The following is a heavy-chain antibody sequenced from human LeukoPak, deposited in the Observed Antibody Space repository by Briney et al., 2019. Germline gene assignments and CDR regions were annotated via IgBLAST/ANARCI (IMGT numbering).Heavy chain of an antibody. V-gene: IGHV1-18*01. CDR1: GYTFTNYG. D-gene: IGHD2-21*01. CDR3: ARDRGGDYPYYFDY. J-gene: IGHJ4*02. CDR2: ISTYNGNT. Sequence: ASVKVSCKASGYTFTNYGVNWVRQAPGQGLEWMGWISTYNGNTNYAQKLQGRVTMTTDTSTSTAYMELRSLRSDDTAVYYRARDRGGDYPYYFDYWGQGTLVTVSS.